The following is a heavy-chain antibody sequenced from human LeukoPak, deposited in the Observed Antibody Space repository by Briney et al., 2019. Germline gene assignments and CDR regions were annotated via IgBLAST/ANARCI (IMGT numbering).Heavy chain of an antibody. Sequence: GSVKVSCKASGYTFTSYGISWVQQAPGQGLEWMGWISAYNGNTNYAQKLQGRVTMTTDTSTSTAYMELRSLRSDDTAVYYCARLCSGYDWPYYYYYMDVWGKGTTVTISS. CDR2: ISAYNGNT. CDR1: GYTFTSYG. J-gene: IGHJ6*03. V-gene: IGHV1-18*01. CDR3: ARLCSGYDWPYYYYYMDV. D-gene: IGHD5-12*01.